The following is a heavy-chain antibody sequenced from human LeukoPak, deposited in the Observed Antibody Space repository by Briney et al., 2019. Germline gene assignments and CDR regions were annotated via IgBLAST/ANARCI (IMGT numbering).Heavy chain of an antibody. V-gene: IGHV4-4*07. CDR2: IYTSGST. D-gene: IGHD3-3*01. CDR3: ARELRFLERGRFDY. Sequence: SETLSLTCTVSGGSISSYYWSWIRQPAGKGLEWIGRIYTSGSTNYNPSLKSRVTMSVDTSKNQFSLKLSSVTAADTAVYCCARELRFLERGRFDYWGQGTLVAVSS. CDR1: GGSISSYY. J-gene: IGHJ4*02.